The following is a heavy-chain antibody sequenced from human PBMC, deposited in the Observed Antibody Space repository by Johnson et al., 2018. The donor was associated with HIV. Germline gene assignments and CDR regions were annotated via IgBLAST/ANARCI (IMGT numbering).Heavy chain of an antibody. V-gene: IGHV3-20*04. CDR3: ARDLGPNGRGAFDI. Sequence: VQRVESGGRVVWPGGCLRRTCAASEFTFGDFCMNWVRQAPGMGLDWVSILHCTGASTTYADSVNGRFTISRDNAKNSVYLQMKNLGAEDTALYYCARDLGPNGRGAFDIWGQGTMVTVSS. CDR2: LHCTGAST. J-gene: IGHJ3*02. CDR1: EFTFGDFC. D-gene: IGHD1-1*01.